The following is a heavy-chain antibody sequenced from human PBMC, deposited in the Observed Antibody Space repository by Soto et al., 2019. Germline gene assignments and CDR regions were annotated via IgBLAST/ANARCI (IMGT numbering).Heavy chain of an antibody. V-gene: IGHV1-3*01. D-gene: IGHD6-13*01. CDR3: ARDRQQLNWFDP. CDR1: GYSFTSYG. J-gene: IGHJ5*02. Sequence: ASVKVSCKASGYSFTSYGISWVRQAPGQRLEWMGWINAGNGNTKYSQKFQGRVTITRDTSASTAYMEPSSLRSEDTAVYYCARDRQQLNWFDPWGQGTLVTVSS. CDR2: INAGNGNT.